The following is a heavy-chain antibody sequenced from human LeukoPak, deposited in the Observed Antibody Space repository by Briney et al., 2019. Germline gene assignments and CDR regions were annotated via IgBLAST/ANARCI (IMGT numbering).Heavy chain of an antibody. CDR3: ATPRYCSSTSCYYYYGMDV. Sequence: GGSLRLSCAASGFTVSSNYMSWVRQAPGKGLEWVSAIYSGGSTYYADSVKGRFTISRDNSKNTLYLQMNSLRAEDTAVYYCATPRYCSSTSCYYYYGMDVWGQGTTVTVSS. D-gene: IGHD2-2*01. CDR1: GFTVSSNY. J-gene: IGHJ6*02. V-gene: IGHV3-66*02. CDR2: IYSGGST.